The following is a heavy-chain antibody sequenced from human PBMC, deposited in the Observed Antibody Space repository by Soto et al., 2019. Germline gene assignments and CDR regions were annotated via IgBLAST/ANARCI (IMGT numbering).Heavy chain of an antibody. V-gene: IGHV1-18*01. CDR3: ARDRGVAPPVAGNTHYYYYMDG. D-gene: IGHD6-19*01. J-gene: IGHJ6*03. CDR1: GYSFTNYG. Sequence: QDQLVQSGAEVKKPGASVTVSCKASGYSFTNYGVTWVRQAPGQGLEWMGWISAFNGTTHYAQNLQGRVTMTTDASTSTAYMELRSLRSDDTAVYYCARDRGVAPPVAGNTHYYYYMDGWGKGTTVTVSS. CDR2: ISAFNGTT.